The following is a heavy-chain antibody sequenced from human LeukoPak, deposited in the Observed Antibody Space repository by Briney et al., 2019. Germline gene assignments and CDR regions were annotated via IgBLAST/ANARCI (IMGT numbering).Heavy chain of an antibody. CDR1: EFTFSNYP. D-gene: IGHD3-10*01. CDR3: ARDGVTMVRGVIPAYYYYGVDV. J-gene: IGHJ6*02. CDR2: ISSDANNK. Sequence: GGSLRLSCAASEFTFSNYPMHWVRQAPGQGLEWVAVISSDANNKYYADSVKGRFTISRDNSKNTLYLQMNSLRAEDTAVYYCARDGVTMVRGVIPAYYYYGVDVWGQGTTVTVSS. V-gene: IGHV3-30-3*01.